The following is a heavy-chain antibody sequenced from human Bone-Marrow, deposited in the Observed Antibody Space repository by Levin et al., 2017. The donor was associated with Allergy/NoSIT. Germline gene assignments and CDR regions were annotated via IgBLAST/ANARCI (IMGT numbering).Heavy chain of an antibody. D-gene: IGHD6-25*01. J-gene: IGHJ5*02. V-gene: IGHV4-4*02. CDR3: ARINQASGFKNWFDP. CDR2: INQRGTA. CDR1: GVSIDAYNW. Sequence: SCDVSGVSIDAYNWWTWVRQPPGKGLQWIGEINQRGTATYNSSLKGRVLMSVDKSTNQFSLLVNSVTAADTAVYYCARINQASGFKNWFDPWGPGILVAVS.